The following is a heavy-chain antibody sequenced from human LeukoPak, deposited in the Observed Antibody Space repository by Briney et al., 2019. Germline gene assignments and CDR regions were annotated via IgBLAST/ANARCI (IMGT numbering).Heavy chain of an antibody. J-gene: IGHJ3*02. V-gene: IGHV3-48*01. CDR2: ITTSSNTI. CDR1: GFTFSSYS. Sequence: PGGSLRLSCAASGFTFSSYSMNWVRQAPGEGLEWVSYITTSSNTIYYADSVKGRFTISRDNAKNSLYLQMNSLGVEDTAVYYCARSPRGSSGWYGDAFDIWGQGTMVTVSS. D-gene: IGHD6-19*01. CDR3: ARSPRGSSGWYGDAFDI.